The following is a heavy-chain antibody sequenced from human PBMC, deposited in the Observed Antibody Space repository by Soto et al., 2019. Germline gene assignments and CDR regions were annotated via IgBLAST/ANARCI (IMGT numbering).Heavy chain of an antibody. Sequence: GGSLRLSCTASGFPFYRYSMHWLRQAPGKGLEWLAVIWNDGSNSAYANSVKGRFTISRDNSKNTLYLQMSSLRAEDTAVYYCARGEGNRPLYYFDYWGEGTMVTVSS. J-gene: IGHJ4*02. D-gene: IGHD4-4*01. CDR2: IWNDGSNS. CDR3: ARGEGNRPLYYFDY. CDR1: GFPFYRYS. V-gene: IGHV3-33*01.